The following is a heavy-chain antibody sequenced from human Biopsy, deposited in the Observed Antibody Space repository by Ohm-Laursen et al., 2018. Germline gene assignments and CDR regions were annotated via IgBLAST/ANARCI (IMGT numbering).Heavy chain of an antibody. J-gene: IGHJ5*02. D-gene: IGHD1-14*01. Sequence: GSLRLSCAASGFSLRNYTINWVRQAPGKGLEWVSSISRSTSHILYAETLKGRFTSSRDNAKNSVHLQMNSLRAEDTGVYYCARGRSHLLPDHDWFDPWGQGTLVTVSS. CDR3: ARGRSHLLPDHDWFDP. CDR1: GFSLRNYT. CDR2: ISRSTSHI. V-gene: IGHV3-21*06.